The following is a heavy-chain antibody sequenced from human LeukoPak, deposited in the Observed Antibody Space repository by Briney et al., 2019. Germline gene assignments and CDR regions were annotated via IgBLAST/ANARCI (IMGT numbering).Heavy chain of an antibody. CDR1: GFTFSSYG. V-gene: IGHV3-30*02. J-gene: IGHJ4*02. CDR3: AKDMYYDYVWGSYRCDY. CDR2: IRYDGSNK. Sequence: GGSLRLSCAASGFTFSSYGMHWVRQAPGKGLEWVAFIRYDGSNKYYADSVKGRFTISRDNSKNTLYLQMNSLRAEDTAVYYCAKDMYYDYVWGSYRCDYWGQGTLVTVSS. D-gene: IGHD3-16*02.